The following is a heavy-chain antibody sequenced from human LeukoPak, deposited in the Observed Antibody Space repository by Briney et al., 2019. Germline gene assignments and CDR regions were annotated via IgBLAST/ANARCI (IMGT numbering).Heavy chain of an antibody. V-gene: IGHV3-43*02. Sequence: QPGGSLRLSCAASGFTFDDYAMHWVRQAPGKGLEWVSLISGGGGSTYYADSVKGRFTISRDNSKNSLYLQMNSLRTEDTALYYCARSSSWSSNWFDPWGQGTLVTVSS. CDR3: ARSSSWSSNWFDP. CDR2: ISGGGGST. CDR1: GFTFDDYA. D-gene: IGHD6-13*01. J-gene: IGHJ5*02.